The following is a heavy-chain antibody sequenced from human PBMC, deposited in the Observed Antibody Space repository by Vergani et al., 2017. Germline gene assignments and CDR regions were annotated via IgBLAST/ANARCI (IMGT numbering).Heavy chain of an antibody. V-gene: IGHV3-11*05. Sequence: QVQLVESGGGLVKPGGSLRLSCAASGFTFSDYYMSWIRQAPGKGLEWVSYISSSSSYTNYADSEKGRFTISRDNAKNSLYLQMNSLRAEDTAVYYCARARYSSGWYDYWGQGTLVTVSS. J-gene: IGHJ4*02. CDR3: ARARYSSGWYDY. CDR2: ISSSSSYT. D-gene: IGHD6-19*01. CDR1: GFTFSDYY.